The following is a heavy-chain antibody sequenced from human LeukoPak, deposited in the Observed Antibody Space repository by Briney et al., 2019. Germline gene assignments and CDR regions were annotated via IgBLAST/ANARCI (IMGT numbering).Heavy chain of an antibody. Sequence: GGSLRLSCAASGFTFTSYAMSWVRQAPGKGLEWVSAISGSGGSTYYADSVKGRFTISRDNSKNTLYLQMNSLRAEDTAVYYCAKDLDIVVVPAASPQDICGQGTMVTVSS. V-gene: IGHV3-23*01. J-gene: IGHJ3*02. CDR2: ISGSGGST. CDR1: GFTFTSYA. D-gene: IGHD2-2*01. CDR3: AKDLDIVVVPAASPQDI.